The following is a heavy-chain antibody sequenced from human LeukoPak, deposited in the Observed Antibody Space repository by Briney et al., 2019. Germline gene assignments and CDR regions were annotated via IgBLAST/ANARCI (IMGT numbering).Heavy chain of an antibody. D-gene: IGHD5-18*01. CDR1: GFTFSSYW. Sequence: GGSLRLSCAASGFTFSSYWMHWVRQAPGKGLVWVSRINSDGSSTIYAGSVRGRFTISRDNAKNTMYLQMNSLRAEDTAVYYCARAPDVDTAMVFDPWGQGTLVTVSS. CDR2: INSDGSST. V-gene: IGHV3-74*01. J-gene: IGHJ5*02. CDR3: ARAPDVDTAMVFDP.